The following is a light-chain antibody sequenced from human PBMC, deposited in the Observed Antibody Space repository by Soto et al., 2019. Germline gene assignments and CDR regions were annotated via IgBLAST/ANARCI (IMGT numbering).Light chain of an antibody. CDR2: DAS. CDR1: QSVSSY. J-gene: IGKJ5*01. V-gene: IGKV3-11*01. Sequence: EIGLKQSPATVSLYPRERATLSCRASQSVSSYLAWYQQKPGQAPRLLIYDASNRATGIPARFSGSGSGTDFTLTISSLEPADFAVYDCKPRTDWPPIPFGQRARLEIK. CDR3: KPRTDWPPIP.